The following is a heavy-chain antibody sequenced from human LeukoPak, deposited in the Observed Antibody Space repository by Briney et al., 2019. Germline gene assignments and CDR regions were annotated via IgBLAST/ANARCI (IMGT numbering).Heavy chain of an antibody. Sequence: GGSLRLSCAASGFSFTTSGMHWIRQAPGKGLEWVAFIQSDGRKEYYADSVKGRFAISRDNSKRTAHLQMNSLSDKDTAMYYCVRDGAHWDLDYWGQGTLATVSS. J-gene: IGHJ4*02. D-gene: IGHD7-27*01. V-gene: IGHV3-30*02. CDR2: IQSDGRKE. CDR3: VRDGAHWDLDY. CDR1: GFSFTTSG.